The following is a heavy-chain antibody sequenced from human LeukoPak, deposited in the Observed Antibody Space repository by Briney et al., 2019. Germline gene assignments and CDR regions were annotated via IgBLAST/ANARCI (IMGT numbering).Heavy chain of an antibody. V-gene: IGHV4-39*07. Sequence: SETLPLTCTVSGGSISSSNYYWGWIRQPPGKGLEWIGSIYYSGSTYYSPSLKSRVTISVDTSKNQFSLKLSSVTAADTAVYYCARGSVLLSMDVWGKGTTVTISS. D-gene: IGHD3-10*01. CDR3: ARGSVLLSMDV. J-gene: IGHJ6*03. CDR1: GGSISSSNYY. CDR2: IYYSGST.